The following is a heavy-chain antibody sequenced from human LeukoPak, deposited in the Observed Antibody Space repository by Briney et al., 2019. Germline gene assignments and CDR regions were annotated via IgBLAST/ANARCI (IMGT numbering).Heavy chain of an antibody. CDR2: ISGSGGST. Sequence: GGSLRLSCAASGFTFSSYAMSWVRQAPGKGREWVSAISGSGGSTYYADSVKGRFTISRDNSKNTLYLQMNSLRAEDTAVYYCAKVPGQIYYFDYWGQGTLVTVSS. J-gene: IGHJ4*02. V-gene: IGHV3-23*01. CDR3: AKVPGQIYYFDY. CDR1: GFTFSSYA.